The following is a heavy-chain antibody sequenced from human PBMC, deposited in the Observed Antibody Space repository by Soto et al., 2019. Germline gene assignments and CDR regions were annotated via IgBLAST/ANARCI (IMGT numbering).Heavy chain of an antibody. CDR2: ISSSGSTI. Sequence: GGSLRLSCAASGFTFSSYEMNWVRQAPGKGLEWVSYISSSGSTIYYADSVKGRFTISRDNAKNSLYLQMNSLRAEDTAVYYCARERVDTATDYYYYYGMDVWGQGTTVTVSS. V-gene: IGHV3-48*03. D-gene: IGHD5-18*01. J-gene: IGHJ6*02. CDR3: ARERVDTATDYYYYYGMDV. CDR1: GFTFSSYE.